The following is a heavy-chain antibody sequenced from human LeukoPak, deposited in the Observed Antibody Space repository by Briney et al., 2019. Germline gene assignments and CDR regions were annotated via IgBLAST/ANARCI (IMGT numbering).Heavy chain of an antibody. CDR3: ARDRLMVRGVIADY. J-gene: IGHJ4*02. Sequence: SQTLSLTCTVSGGSISSGSYYWSWIRQPAGKGLEWIGRIYTSGSTNYNPSLKSRVTISVDTSKNQFSLKMSSVTAADTAVYYCARDRLMVRGVIADYWGQGTLVTVSS. V-gene: IGHV4-61*02. CDR2: IYTSGST. D-gene: IGHD3-10*01. CDR1: GGSISSGSYY.